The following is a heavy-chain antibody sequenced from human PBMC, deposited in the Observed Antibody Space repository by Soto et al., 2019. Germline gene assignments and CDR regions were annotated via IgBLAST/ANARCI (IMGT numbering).Heavy chain of an antibody. J-gene: IGHJ5*02. CDR1: GGSFSGYY. Sequence: SETLSLTCAVYGGSFSGYYWSWIRQPPGKGLEWIGEINHSGSTNYNPSLKSRVTISVDTSKNQFSLKLSSVTAADTAVYYCARGIYYGSGSYRHNWFDPWGQGTLVTVSS. CDR3: ARGIYYGSGSYRHNWFDP. V-gene: IGHV4-34*01. CDR2: INHSGST. D-gene: IGHD3-10*01.